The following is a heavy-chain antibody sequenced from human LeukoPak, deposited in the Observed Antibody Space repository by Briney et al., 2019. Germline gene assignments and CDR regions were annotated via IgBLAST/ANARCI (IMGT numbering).Heavy chain of an antibody. Sequence: GASVKVSCKTSCYTFSNYGISWVRQAPGQGLEWMGWISAYSGNTNYAQKFQGRVTMTTDTSTTTVYMDLRRLRSDDTAVYYCARDAAHSGHYSGSFYWGQGTLVTVSS. J-gene: IGHJ4*02. CDR2: ISAYSGNT. CDR1: CYTFSNYG. D-gene: IGHD4-17*01. V-gene: IGHV1-18*01. CDR3: ARDAAHSGHYSGSFY.